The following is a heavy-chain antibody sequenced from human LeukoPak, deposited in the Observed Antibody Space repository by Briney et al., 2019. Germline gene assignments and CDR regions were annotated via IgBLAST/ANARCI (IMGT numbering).Heavy chain of an antibody. CDR2: IDWDNDE. CDR1: GFSLSTTGMC. D-gene: IGHD4-23*01. J-gene: IGHJ5*01. V-gene: IGHV2-70*11. CDR3: TRARYGGNSNWFDS. Sequence: ESGPALVTPTQTLTLTCTFSGFSLSTTGMCVSWIRQPPGKALEWLARIDWDNDEYYSTSLKPRLTISKDTSKNQVVLTMTNMDPVDTATYYCTRARYGGNSNWFDSWGQGTLVTVSS.